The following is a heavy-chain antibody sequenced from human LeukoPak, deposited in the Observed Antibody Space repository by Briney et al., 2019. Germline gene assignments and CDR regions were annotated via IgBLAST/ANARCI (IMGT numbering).Heavy chain of an antibody. V-gene: IGHV3-7*03. CDR1: GFTFSGAW. J-gene: IGHJ6*03. Sequence: GGSLRLSCTASGFTFSGAWMTWVRQAPGKGLEWVANIREDGTEKNYVDSVKGRFTISRDNSKNSLYLQMNSLRAEDTALYYCAKDMIRGLTDYYYMDVWGKGTTVTVSS. CDR3: AKDMIRGLTDYYYMDV. D-gene: IGHD3-10*01. CDR2: IREDGTEK.